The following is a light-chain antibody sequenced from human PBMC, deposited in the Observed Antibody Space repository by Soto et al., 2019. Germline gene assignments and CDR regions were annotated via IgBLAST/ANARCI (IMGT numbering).Light chain of an antibody. CDR3: QQYNNWPRT. Sequence: EIVSTQSPATLSLSPGERATLSCRASQSVSSYLAWYQQKPGQAPRLLIHGATTRATGIPARFSGSGSGTEFTLTISSLQSEDFAVYYCQQYNNWPRTFGQGTKVDNK. J-gene: IGKJ1*01. CDR2: GAT. CDR1: QSVSSY. V-gene: IGKV3-15*01.